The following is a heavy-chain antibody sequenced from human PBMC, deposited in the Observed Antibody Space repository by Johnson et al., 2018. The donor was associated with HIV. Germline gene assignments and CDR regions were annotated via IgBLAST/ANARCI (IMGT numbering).Heavy chain of an antibody. CDR3: AKDLRGYSYGLGAFDI. D-gene: IGHD5-18*01. Sequence: VQLVESGGGVVQPGRSLRLSCAASGFTFSTYGMHWVRQAPGKGLEWVALISYDGSYKYYVDSVQGRFTISRDNSKNTLYLQMNSLRAEDTAVYYCAKDLRGYSYGLGAFDIWGQGTMVTVSS. CDR2: ISYDGSYK. CDR1: GFTFSTYG. V-gene: IGHV3-30*18. J-gene: IGHJ3*02.